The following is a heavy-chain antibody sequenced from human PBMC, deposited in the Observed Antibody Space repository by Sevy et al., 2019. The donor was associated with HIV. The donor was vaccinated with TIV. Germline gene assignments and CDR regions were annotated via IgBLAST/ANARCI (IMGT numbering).Heavy chain of an antibody. CDR3: TTHPSVATMDGGYYYYYGMDV. J-gene: IGHJ6*02. D-gene: IGHD5-12*01. V-gene: IGHV3-15*01. CDR1: GFTFSNAW. Sequence: GGCLRLSCAASGFTFSNAWMSWVRQAPGKGLEWVGRIKSKTDGGTTDYAAPVKGRFTISRDDSKNTLYLQMNSLKTEDTAVYYCTTHPSVATMDGGYYYYYGMDVWGQGTTVTVSS. CDR2: IKSKTDGGTT.